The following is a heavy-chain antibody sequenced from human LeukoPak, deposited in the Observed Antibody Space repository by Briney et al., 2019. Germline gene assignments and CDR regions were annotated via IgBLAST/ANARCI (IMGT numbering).Heavy chain of an antibody. CDR1: GYTFTGYY. D-gene: IGHD3-3*01. V-gene: IGHV1-2*02. CDR3: ASGYYDFWSGNHDAFDI. Sequence: ASVKVSCKASGYTFTGYYMHWVRQAPGQGLEWMGWINPNSGGTNYAQKFQGRVTMTRDTSISTAYMELSRLRSDDTAVYYCASGYYDFWSGNHDAFDIWGQGTMVTVSS. J-gene: IGHJ3*02. CDR2: INPNSGGT.